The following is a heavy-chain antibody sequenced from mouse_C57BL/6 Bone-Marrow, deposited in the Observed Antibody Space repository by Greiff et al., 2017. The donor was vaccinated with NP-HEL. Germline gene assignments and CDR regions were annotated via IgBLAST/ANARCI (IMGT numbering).Heavy chain of an antibody. CDR2: IHPSDSDT. D-gene: IGHD2-5*01. Sequence: QVQLQQPGAELVKPGASVKVSCKASGYTFTSYWMHWVKQRPGQGLEWIGRIHPSDSDTNSNQKFRGKATLTVAKSSSPAYLQLISLTSEDFAVCYCAIFSNYVWFAYWGQGTLVTVSA. V-gene: IGHV1-74*01. J-gene: IGHJ3*01. CDR1: GYTFTSYW. CDR3: AIFSNYVWFAY.